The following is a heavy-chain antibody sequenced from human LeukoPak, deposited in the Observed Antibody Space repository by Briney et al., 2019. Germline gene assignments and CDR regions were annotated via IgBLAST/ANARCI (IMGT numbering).Heavy chain of an antibody. CDR2: INPNSGGT. CDR1: GYTFSGSY. J-gene: IGHJ4*02. CDR3: ARDFSVRRAAGAFGY. D-gene: IGHD6-13*01. Sequence: GASVKVSCKASGYTFSGSYIHWVRRAPGQGLEWLGRINPNSGGTNYAQKFQGRVTMTRDTSISTAYMELSRLRSDDTAVYYCARDFSVRRAAGAFGYWGQGTLVTVSS. V-gene: IGHV1-2*06.